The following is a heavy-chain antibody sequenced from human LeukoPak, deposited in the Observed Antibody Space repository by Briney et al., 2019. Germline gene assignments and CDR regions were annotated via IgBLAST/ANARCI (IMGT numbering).Heavy chain of an antibody. D-gene: IGHD6-13*01. J-gene: IGHJ6*02. Sequence: ASETLSLTCAVYGGSFSGYYWSWIRQPPGKGLEWIGEINHSGSTNYNPSLKSRVTISVDTSKNQFSLKLSSVTAADTAVYYCARVRRQQLVLLAIYYYYYGMDVWGQGTTVTVSS. CDR2: INHSGST. CDR3: ARVRRQQLVLLAIYYYYYGMDV. CDR1: GGSFSGYY. V-gene: IGHV4-34*01.